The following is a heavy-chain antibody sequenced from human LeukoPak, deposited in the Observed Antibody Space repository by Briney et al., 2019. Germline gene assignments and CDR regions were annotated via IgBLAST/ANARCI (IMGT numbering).Heavy chain of an antibody. Sequence: GGSLTLSCAASGFIFSSYAMQWVRQTPGKGLQWVSGITERDSRTYYTDSVRGRFTISRDNSKNTLYLHMTNLRAEDTALYYCAKGDHGTFEYWGQGALVTVSS. CDR1: GFIFSSYA. CDR2: ITERDSRT. CDR3: AKGDHGTFEY. J-gene: IGHJ4*02. V-gene: IGHV3-23*01.